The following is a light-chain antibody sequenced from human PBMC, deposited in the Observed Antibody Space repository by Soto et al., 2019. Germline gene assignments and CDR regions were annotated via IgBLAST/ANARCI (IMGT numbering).Light chain of an antibody. CDR1: QSVRSN. V-gene: IGKV3-15*01. CDR2: GAS. CDR3: QQYKKWPRT. Sequence: EIVMTQSPATMSVSPGERATLSCRTSQSVRSNLAWYQQKPGQAPRLLIYGASTRATGIPARFSGSGSGTEFTLTVSSLQSEDFAVYYCQQYKKWPRTFGHGTKVDIK. J-gene: IGKJ1*01.